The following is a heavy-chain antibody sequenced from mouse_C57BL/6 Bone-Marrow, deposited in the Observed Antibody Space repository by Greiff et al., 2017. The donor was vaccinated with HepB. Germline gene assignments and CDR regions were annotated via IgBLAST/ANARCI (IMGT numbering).Heavy chain of an antibody. CDR3: ARHEYYGSSWGFAC. D-gene: IGHD1-1*01. CDR2: ISNGGGST. J-gene: IGHJ3*01. V-gene: IGHV5-12*01. CDR1: GFTFSDYY. Sequence: EVMLVESGGGLVQPGGSLKLSCAASGFTFSDYYMYWVRQTPEKRLEWVAYISNGGGSTYYPDTVKGRFTISRDNAKNTLYLQMSRLKSEDTAMYYCARHEYYGSSWGFACWGQGTLVTVSA.